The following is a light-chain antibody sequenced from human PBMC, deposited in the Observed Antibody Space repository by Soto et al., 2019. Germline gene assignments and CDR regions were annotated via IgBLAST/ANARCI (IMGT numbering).Light chain of an antibody. J-gene: IGKJ1*01. CDR3: QVYGNSMWT. Sequence: EIVLTQSPGTLSLSPGDSATLSCRASQTVISDYLAWYQQTPGQAPRLLIYGASSRATDTPDRFRGRGSGTDFSLTISRLEPGDFAVYYCQVYGNSMWTFGQGTKVDIK. V-gene: IGKV3-20*01. CDR1: QTVISDY. CDR2: GAS.